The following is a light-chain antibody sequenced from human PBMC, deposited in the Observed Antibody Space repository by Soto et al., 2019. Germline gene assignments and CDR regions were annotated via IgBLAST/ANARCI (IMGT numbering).Light chain of an antibody. CDR2: LNSDGSH. V-gene: IGLV4-69*01. CDR1: SGHSSYA. J-gene: IGLJ3*02. CDR3: QTWGIGLWV. Sequence: QSVLTQSPSASASLGASVKLTCTLSSGHSSYAIAWHQQQPEKGPRYLMKLNSDGSHSKGDGIPDRFSGSSSGAERYLSISSLQSEDEADYYCQTWGIGLWVFGGGTKLTVL.